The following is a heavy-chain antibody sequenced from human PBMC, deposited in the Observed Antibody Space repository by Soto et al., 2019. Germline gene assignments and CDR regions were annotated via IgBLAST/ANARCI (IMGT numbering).Heavy chain of an antibody. CDR1: GFAFSGST. J-gene: IGHJ6*02. Sequence: PWGSLRLSCAGSGFAFSGSTIHWGRQASGPGLEWVGRIRSKANSFASAYAASVKGRFIISRDDSKTTAYLQMNSLKIEDKAAYYCFHGMDVWGQGTTVTVSS. CDR2: IRSKANSFAS. V-gene: IGHV3-73*01. CDR3: FHGMDV.